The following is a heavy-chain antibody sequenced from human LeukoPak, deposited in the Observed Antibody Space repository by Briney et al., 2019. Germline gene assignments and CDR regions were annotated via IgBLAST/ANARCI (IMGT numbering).Heavy chain of an antibody. V-gene: IGHV4-39*07. J-gene: IGHJ6*03. D-gene: IGHD3-16*01. CDR2: IYYSGST. Sequence: SGTLSLTCTVSGGSISSSSYYWGWIRQPPGKGLEWIGSIYYSGSTYYNPSLKSRVTISVDTSKNQFSLKLSSVTAADTAVYYCARGWGNYYYYYMDVWGKGTTVTIS. CDR1: GGSISSSSYY. CDR3: ARGWGNYYYYYMDV.